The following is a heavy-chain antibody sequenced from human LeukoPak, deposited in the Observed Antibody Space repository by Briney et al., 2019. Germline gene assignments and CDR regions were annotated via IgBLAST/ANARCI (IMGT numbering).Heavy chain of an antibody. CDR1: GGSFSGYY. CDR3: ARHERFDAFDI. CDR2: INHSGST. V-gene: IGHV4-34*01. J-gene: IGHJ3*02. D-gene: IGHD3-10*01. Sequence: SETLSLTCAVYGGSFSGYYWSWIRQPPGKGLEWIGEINHSGSTYYNPSLKSRVTISVDTSKNQFSLKLSSVTAADTAVYYCARHERFDAFDIWGQGTMVTVSS.